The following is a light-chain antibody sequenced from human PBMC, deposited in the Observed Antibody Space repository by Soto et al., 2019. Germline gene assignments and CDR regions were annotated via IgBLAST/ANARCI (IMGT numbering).Light chain of an antibody. CDR2: AAS. J-gene: IGKJ1*01. V-gene: IGKV1-39*01. CDR3: QQSYSTPPT. CDR1: QSISSY. Sequence: DIQMTQSPSSLSASVGDRVTITCRASQSISSYLNWYQQKPGKAPKLLIYAASSLQSGVPSRFSGSGSGTDFTLTIGSLQPEDFETYYCQQSYSTPPTLGQGTKGDIK.